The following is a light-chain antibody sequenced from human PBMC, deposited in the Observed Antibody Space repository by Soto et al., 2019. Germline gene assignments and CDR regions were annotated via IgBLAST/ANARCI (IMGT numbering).Light chain of an antibody. J-gene: IGKJ2*01. CDR2: SAS. CDR1: QDINKF. Sequence: IQLTQSPCSLSSSVGDRVTVTCRASQDINKFLAWCHQKPGKAPNLLIISASSLQSAVPSRFSGGGSGTDFTLTIDRLQPEDFAAYYCQQLSTYPYTFGQGTKLEIK. V-gene: IGKV1-9*01. CDR3: QQLSTYPYT.